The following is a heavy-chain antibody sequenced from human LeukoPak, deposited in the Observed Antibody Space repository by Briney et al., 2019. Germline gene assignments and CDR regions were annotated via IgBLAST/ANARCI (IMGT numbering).Heavy chain of an antibody. D-gene: IGHD2-8*01. CDR2: ISGSGGST. CDR3: AKGVSARGYYFDY. CDR1: GFTFSSYA. V-gene: IGHV3-23*01. Sequence: QSGGSLRLSCAASGFTFSSYAMSWVRQAPGKGLEWVSAISGSGGSTYYADSVKGRFTISRDNSKNTLYLQMNSLRAEDTAVYYCAKGVSARGYYFDYWGQGTLVTVSS. J-gene: IGHJ4*02.